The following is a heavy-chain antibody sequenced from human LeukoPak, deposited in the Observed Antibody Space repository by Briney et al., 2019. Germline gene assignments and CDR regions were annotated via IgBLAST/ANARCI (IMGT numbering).Heavy chain of an antibody. J-gene: IGHJ4*02. CDR3: ARGYDILTGYSAPFDY. Sequence: ASVTVSCTASGYTFTSYGISWVRQAPGQGLEWMGWISAYNGNTNYAQKLQGRVTMTTDTSTSTAYMELRSLRSDDTAVYYCARGYDILTGYSAPFDYWGQGTLVTVSS. V-gene: IGHV1-18*01. CDR1: GYTFTSYG. CDR2: ISAYNGNT. D-gene: IGHD3-9*01.